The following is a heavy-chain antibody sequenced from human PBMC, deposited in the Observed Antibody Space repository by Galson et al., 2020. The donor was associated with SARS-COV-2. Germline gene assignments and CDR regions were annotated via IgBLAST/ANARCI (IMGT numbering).Heavy chain of an antibody. V-gene: IGHV4-59*11. CDR3: ARWGAGRFDT. J-gene: IGHJ3*02. Sequence: SETLSFTCTVSGGSISSHYWGWIRQPPGKGLEWIGYIHYSGSTNYNPSLRSRVTISIDTSKNQFSLKLSSVTAADTAVYNCARWGAGRFDTWGQGTMVTVSS. CDR1: GGSISSHY. CDR2: IHYSGST. D-gene: IGHD1-26*01.